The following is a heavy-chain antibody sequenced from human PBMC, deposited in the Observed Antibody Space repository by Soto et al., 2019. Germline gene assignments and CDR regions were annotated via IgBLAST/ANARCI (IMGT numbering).Heavy chain of an antibody. Sequence: EVQLLESGGGLVQPGGSLRLSCAASGFTFSSNAMSWVRQAPGKGLEWVSAISGSGGSTYYADSVKGRFTISRDNSKNTLYLQMNSLRAEDTAVYYCAKPGDVVVVAATHWGQGTLVTVSS. J-gene: IGHJ4*02. D-gene: IGHD2-15*01. V-gene: IGHV3-23*01. CDR3: AKPGDVVVVAATH. CDR1: GFTFSSNA. CDR2: ISGSGGST.